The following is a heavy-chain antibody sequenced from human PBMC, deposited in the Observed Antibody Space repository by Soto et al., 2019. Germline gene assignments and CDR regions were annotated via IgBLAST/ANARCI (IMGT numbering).Heavy chain of an antibody. Sequence: GGSLRLSCAASGVTFSSYGMHWVRQAPGKGLEWVAVISYDGSNKYYADSVKGRFTISRDNSKNTLYLQMNSLRAEDTAVYYCAKMYYYDSSGYLSWGQGTLVTVSS. CDR2: ISYDGSNK. J-gene: IGHJ5*02. D-gene: IGHD3-22*01. V-gene: IGHV3-30*18. CDR1: GVTFSSYG. CDR3: AKMYYYDSSGYLS.